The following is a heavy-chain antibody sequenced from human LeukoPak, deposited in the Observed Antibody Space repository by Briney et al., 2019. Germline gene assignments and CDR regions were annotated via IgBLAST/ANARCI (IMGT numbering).Heavy chain of an antibody. CDR1: GFTFSSYA. J-gene: IGHJ4*02. D-gene: IGHD6-25*01. CDR2: ISGSGGST. V-gene: IGHV3-23*01. CDR3: AKDKRLQPHYFDY. Sequence: GGALRLSCAASGFTFSSYAMSWVRQAPGKGLEWVSAISGSGGSTYYADSVKGRFTISRDNSKNTLYLQMNSLRAEDTAVYYCAKDKRLQPHYFDYWGQGTLVTVSS.